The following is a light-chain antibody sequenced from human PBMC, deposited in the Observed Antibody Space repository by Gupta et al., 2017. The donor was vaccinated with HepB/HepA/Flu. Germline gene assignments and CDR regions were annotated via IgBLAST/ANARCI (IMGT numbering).Light chain of an antibody. CDR3: ATWDDSLSGRL. Sequence: QSVLTQPPSPSGTPAQRSIISCSGSSSNIGSNYVYWYQHLPGTAPRLVVYRNNQRPSGVPDRFSGSKSGTSASLAINGLRSEDEADYYCATWDDSLSGRLFGGGTKLTVL. CDR2: RNN. V-gene: IGLV1-47*01. CDR1: SSNIGSNY. J-gene: IGLJ3*02.